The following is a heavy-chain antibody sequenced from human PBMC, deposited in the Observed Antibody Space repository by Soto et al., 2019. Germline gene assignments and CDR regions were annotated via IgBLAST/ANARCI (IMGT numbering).Heavy chain of an antibody. Sequence: SETLSLTCAVSGYSISSGYYWGWIRQPPGKGLEWIGSIYHSGSTYYNPSLKSRVTISVDTSKNQFYLKLSSVTAADTAVYYCARGIVGASPTSYYFDYWGQGTSVTVSS. CDR1: GYSISSGYY. J-gene: IGHJ4*02. V-gene: IGHV4-38-2*01. CDR2: IYHSGST. CDR3: ARGIVGASPTSYYFDY. D-gene: IGHD1-26*01.